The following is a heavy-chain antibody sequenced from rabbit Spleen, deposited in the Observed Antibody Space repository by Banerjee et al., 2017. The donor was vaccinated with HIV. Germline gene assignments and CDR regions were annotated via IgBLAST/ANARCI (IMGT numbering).Heavy chain of an antibody. CDR2: INAATAKP. CDR1: GFSFGDRDV. D-gene: IGHD1-1*01. J-gene: IGHJ4*01. Sequence: QEQLKESGGGLVQPGGSLTLTCKASGFSFGDRDVMCWVRQAPGKGLEWIACINAATAKPVYATWAKGRFTISRTSSTTVTLRMTSLTAADTATYFCARDLVGVIGWNFSLWGQGTLVTVS. V-gene: IGHV1S45*01. CDR3: ARDLVGVIGWNFSL.